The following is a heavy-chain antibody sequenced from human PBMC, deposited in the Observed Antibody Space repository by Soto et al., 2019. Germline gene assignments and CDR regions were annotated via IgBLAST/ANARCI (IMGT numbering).Heavy chain of an antibody. Sequence: PSETLSLTCTVSGGSISSSSYYWGWIRQPPGKGLEWIGSIYYSGSTYYNPSLKSRVTISVDTSKNQFSLKLSSVTAADTAVYYCARGATIRAYYYYYYGMDVWGQGTTVTVS. V-gene: IGHV4-39*01. CDR2: IYYSGST. J-gene: IGHJ6*02. CDR3: ARGATIRAYYYYYYGMDV. CDR1: GGSISSSSYY. D-gene: IGHD5-12*01.